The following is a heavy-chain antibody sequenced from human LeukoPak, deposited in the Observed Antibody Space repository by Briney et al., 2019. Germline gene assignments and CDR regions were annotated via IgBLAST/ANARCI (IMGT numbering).Heavy chain of an antibody. CDR1: GFTFDDYA. V-gene: IGHV3-9*01. CDR3: AKDIHIGHGSGWPES. Sequence: GGSLRLSCAASGFTFDDYAMHWVRQAPGKGLEWVSGISWNSGSIGYADSVKGRFTISRDNAKNSLYLQMNSLRAEDTALYYCAKDIHIGHGSGWPESWGQGTLVTVSS. J-gene: IGHJ5*02. CDR2: ISWNSGSI. D-gene: IGHD6-19*01.